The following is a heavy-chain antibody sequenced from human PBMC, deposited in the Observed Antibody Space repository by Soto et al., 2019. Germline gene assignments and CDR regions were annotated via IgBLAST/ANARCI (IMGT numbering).Heavy chain of an antibody. J-gene: IGHJ4*02. CDR1: GGSISSGGYY. CDR2: IYYSGST. CDR3: ASCIAAAGNCFDY. V-gene: IGHV4-61*08. D-gene: IGHD6-13*01. Sequence: SETLSLTCTVSGGSISSGGYYWSWIRQHPGKGLEWIGYIYYSGSTNYNPSLKSRVTISVDTSKNQFSLKLSSVTAADTAVYYCASCIAAAGNCFDYWGQGTLVTVSS.